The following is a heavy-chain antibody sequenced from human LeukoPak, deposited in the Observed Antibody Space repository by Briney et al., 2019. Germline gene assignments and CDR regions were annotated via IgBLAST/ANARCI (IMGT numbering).Heavy chain of an antibody. CDR3: ARGYIAAAGSPSFDP. CDR1: GFTFSSYS. V-gene: IGHV3-21*01. Sequence: GGSLRLSCAASGFTFSSYSVNWVRQAPGKGLEWVSSISSSSSYIYYADSVKGRFTISRDNAKNSLYLQMNSLRAEDTAVYYCARGYIAAAGSPSFDPWGQGTLVTVSS. J-gene: IGHJ5*02. D-gene: IGHD6-13*01. CDR2: ISSSSSYI.